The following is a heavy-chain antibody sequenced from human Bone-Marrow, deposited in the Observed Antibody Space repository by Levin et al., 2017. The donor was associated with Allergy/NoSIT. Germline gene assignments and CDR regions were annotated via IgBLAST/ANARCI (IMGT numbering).Heavy chain of an antibody. V-gene: IGHV3-48*03. Sequence: GGSLRLSCAASGFTFSSYEMNWVRQAPGKGLEWVSYISSSGSTIYYADSVKGRFTISRDNAKNSLYLQMNSLRAEDTAVYYCARVPITIFGVVIIYFEYWGQGTLVTVSS. CDR2: ISSSGSTI. D-gene: IGHD3-3*01. CDR3: ARVPITIFGVVIIYFEY. CDR1: GFTFSSYE. J-gene: IGHJ4*02.